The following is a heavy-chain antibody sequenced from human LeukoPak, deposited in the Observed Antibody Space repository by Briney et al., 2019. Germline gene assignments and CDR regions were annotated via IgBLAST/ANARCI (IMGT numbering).Heavy chain of an antibody. V-gene: IGHV1-8*01. Sequence: ASVKVSCKASGYTFTSYDINWVRQATGQGLEWMGWMNPNSGNTGYAQKFQGRVTITRNTSISTAYMELSSLRSEDTAVYYCAVLGYSSSWYISHPFDYWGQGTLVTVSS. J-gene: IGHJ4*02. D-gene: IGHD6-13*01. CDR1: GYTFTSYD. CDR3: AVLGYSSSWYISHPFDY. CDR2: MNPNSGNT.